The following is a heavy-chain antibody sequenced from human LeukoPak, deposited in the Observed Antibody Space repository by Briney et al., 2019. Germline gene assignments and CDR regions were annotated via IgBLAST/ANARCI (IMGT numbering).Heavy chain of an antibody. V-gene: IGHV3-74*01. CDR3: ARGTAATAGIDY. J-gene: IGHJ4*02. D-gene: IGHD6-13*01. CDR1: EFTFGDYW. Sequence: PGGSLRLSYAASEFTFGDYWMHWVRQVPGKGLVWVSHINTDGSSPTYGDSAKGRFTVSRDNAKNTLFLQMNRLRVEDTAVYYCARGTAATAGIDYWGQGALVTVSS. CDR2: INTDGSSP.